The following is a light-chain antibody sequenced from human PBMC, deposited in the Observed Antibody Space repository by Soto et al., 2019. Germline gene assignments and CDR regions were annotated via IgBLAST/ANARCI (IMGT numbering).Light chain of an antibody. CDR3: QQHNSYWT. Sequence: DIQMTQSPSTLPASVGDRVTITCRASQSISRRLAWYQQKPGKAPKVLIYDVSKLESGVPSRFSGSGYGTEFTLSISCLQPDDFAIYYCQQHNSYWTLGQGTNV. J-gene: IGKJ1*01. CDR1: QSISRR. V-gene: IGKV1-5*01. CDR2: DVS.